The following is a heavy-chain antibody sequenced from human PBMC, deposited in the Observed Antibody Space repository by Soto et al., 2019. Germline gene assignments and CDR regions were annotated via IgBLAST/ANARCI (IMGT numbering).Heavy chain of an antibody. J-gene: IGHJ5*02. CDR3: AHRTYCSGGSCYFLTSNWFDP. Sequence: QITLKESGPTLVKPTQTLTLTCTFSGFSLSTSGVGVGWIRQPPGTALEWLALIYWDDDKRYSPSLKSRLTITQDTSKNQVGLTMTHMDPVDTATYYCAHRTYCSGGSCYFLTSNWFDPWGQGTLVTVSS. V-gene: IGHV2-5*02. CDR1: GFSLSTSGVG. D-gene: IGHD2-15*01. CDR2: IYWDDDK.